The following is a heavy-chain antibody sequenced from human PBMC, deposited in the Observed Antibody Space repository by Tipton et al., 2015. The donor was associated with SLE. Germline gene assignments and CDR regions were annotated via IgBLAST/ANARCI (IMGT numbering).Heavy chain of an antibody. V-gene: IGHV4-39*07. CDR2: IYYSGST. CDR3: ARHDSESPFDY. CDR1: GGSISSSSYY. J-gene: IGHJ4*02. Sequence: LSLTCTVSGGSISSSSYYWGWIRQPPGKGLEWIGSIYYSGSTYYNPSLKSRVTISVDTSKNQFSLKLSSVTAADTAVYYCARHDSESPFDYWGQGTLVTVSS. D-gene: IGHD1-14*01.